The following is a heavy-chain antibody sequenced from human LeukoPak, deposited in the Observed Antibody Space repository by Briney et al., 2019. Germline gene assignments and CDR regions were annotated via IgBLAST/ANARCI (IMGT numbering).Heavy chain of an antibody. CDR3: ARGGLGDKLDGAHLFRP. Sequence: SPTLSLTFAISGDSVSINSAGWNWIRQSPSKGLEWLGSTYYRSKWYNDYAVSVKSRITINQDTSTNQFSLQLNYVTPEAPAEYYCARGGLGDKLDGAHLFRPWGQGTLVSVFS. CDR1: GDSVSINSAG. D-gene: IGHD3/OR15-3a*01. J-gene: IGHJ5*02. CDR2: TYYRSKWYN. V-gene: IGHV6-1*01.